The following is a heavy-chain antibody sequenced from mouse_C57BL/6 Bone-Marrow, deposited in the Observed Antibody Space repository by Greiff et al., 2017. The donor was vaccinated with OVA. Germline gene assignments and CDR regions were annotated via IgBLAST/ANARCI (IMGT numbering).Heavy chain of an antibody. V-gene: IGHV14-4*01. CDR1: GFNIKDDY. J-gene: IGHJ2*01. CDR2: IDPENGDT. D-gene: IGHD2-1*01. Sequence: EVQLLQSGAELVRPGASVKLSCTASGFNIKDDYMHWVKQTPEQGLEWIGWIDPENGDTAYASNFESKAIITADTSSKTPYLQLSSLTSEDTAVYYCASYGNFDYWGQGTPLTVSS. CDR3: ASYGNFDY.